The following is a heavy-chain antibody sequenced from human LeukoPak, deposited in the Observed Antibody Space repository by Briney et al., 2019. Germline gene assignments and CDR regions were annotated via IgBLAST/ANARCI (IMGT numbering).Heavy chain of an antibody. V-gene: IGHV3-23*01. CDR1: GFTFSSHG. Sequence: GGSLRLSCAASGFTFSSHGMSWVRQAPGKGPEWVSTISGSGDYTYYADSVKGRFTISRDNSKNTLYLQMNSLRAEDTAVYYCARRAGAYSHPYDYWGQGTLVTVSS. J-gene: IGHJ4*02. CDR2: ISGSGDYT. CDR3: ARRAGAYSHPYDY. D-gene: IGHD4/OR15-4a*01.